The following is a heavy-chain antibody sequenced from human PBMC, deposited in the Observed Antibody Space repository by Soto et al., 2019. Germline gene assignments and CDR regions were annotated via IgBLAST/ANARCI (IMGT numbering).Heavy chain of an antibody. Sequence: EVQLLDSGGGSVQAGGSLTLTCAASGFPFINYAMHWVRQAPGKGLEWVSAISGSGGRTYYGDSVKGRFTISRDNSKDTLYLHMNRLTAEDTAVYFCAKEGVRDSSISLYFFDQWGQGTLVTVSS. D-gene: IGHD3-10*01. CDR1: GFPFINYA. CDR2: ISGSGGRT. CDR3: AKEGVRDSSISLYFFDQ. J-gene: IGHJ4*02. V-gene: IGHV3-23*01.